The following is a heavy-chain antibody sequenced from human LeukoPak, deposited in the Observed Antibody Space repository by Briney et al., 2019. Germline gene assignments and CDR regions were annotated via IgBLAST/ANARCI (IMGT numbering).Heavy chain of an antibody. D-gene: IGHD3-16*01. V-gene: IGHV3-23*01. CDR3: ARDRGGGFDY. CDR2: ISASVGST. J-gene: IGHJ4*02. CDR1: GFTFSNND. Sequence: GGSLRLSCAASGFTFSNNDLSWVRQAPGKGLEWVSSISASVGSTWYADSVKGRFTVSRDNAKNMMYLQMNSLRVEDTAVYYCARDRGGGFDYWGQGTLATVSS.